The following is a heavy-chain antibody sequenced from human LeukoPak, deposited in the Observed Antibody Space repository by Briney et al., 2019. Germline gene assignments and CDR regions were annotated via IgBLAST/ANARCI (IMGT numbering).Heavy chain of an antibody. CDR2: ISGSGGST. CDR3: AKDQSSTWTTDS. Sequence: GGSLRLSCAATGFTFSSYAMSWVRQAPGKGLEWVSAISGSGGSTYYADSVKGRFTVSRDNSKNTLYLQMNSLRAEDTAVYYCAKDQSSTWTTDSWGQGTLVIVSS. D-gene: IGHD6-13*01. J-gene: IGHJ4*02. CDR1: GFTFSSYA. V-gene: IGHV3-23*01.